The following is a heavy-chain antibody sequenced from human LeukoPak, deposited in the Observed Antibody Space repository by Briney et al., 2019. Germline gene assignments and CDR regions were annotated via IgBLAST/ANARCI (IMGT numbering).Heavy chain of an antibody. J-gene: IGHJ4*02. D-gene: IGHD5-24*01. V-gene: IGHV4-4*02. CDR3: ARQDLEMATIGGPFDY. Sequence: PSGTLSLTCAVSGGSISSNNWWWSWVRQPPGKGLEWIGEIYHSGSTNYNPSLKSRVTISVDKSKNQFSLKLSSVTAADTAVYYCARQDLEMATIGGPFDYWGQGTLVTVSS. CDR1: GGSISSNNW. CDR2: IYHSGST.